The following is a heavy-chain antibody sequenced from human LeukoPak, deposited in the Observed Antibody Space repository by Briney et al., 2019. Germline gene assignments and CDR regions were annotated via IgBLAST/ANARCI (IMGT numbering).Heavy chain of an antibody. D-gene: IGHD3-10*01. CDR2: FIPIIGTP. Sequence: SVKVSCKASGGTFSSYAISWVRQAPGQGLEWMAGFIPIIGTPNYAQKFQGRVTITADESTSTAYMELSSLRSEDTAVYYCARSHYYGSGSILYYFPYWGQGTLVTVSP. CDR3: ARSHYYGSGSILYYFPY. CDR1: GGTFSSYA. V-gene: IGHV1-69*13. J-gene: IGHJ4*02.